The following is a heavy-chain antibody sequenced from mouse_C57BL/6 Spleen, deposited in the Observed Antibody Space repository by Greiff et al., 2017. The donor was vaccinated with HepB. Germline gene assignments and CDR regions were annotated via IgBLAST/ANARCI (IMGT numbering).Heavy chain of an antibody. D-gene: IGHD1-1*01. J-gene: IGHJ4*01. CDR3: AREGGYNYGSSYGGYYYAMDY. CDR2: INPNYGTT. V-gene: IGHV1-39*01. CDR1: GYSFTDYN. Sequence: ESGPELVKPGASVKISCKASGYSFTDYNMNWVKQSNGKSLEWIGVINPNYGTTSYNQKLKGKATLTVDQSSSTAYMQLNSLTSEDSAVYYCAREGGYNYGSSYGGYYYAMDYWGQGTSVTVSS.